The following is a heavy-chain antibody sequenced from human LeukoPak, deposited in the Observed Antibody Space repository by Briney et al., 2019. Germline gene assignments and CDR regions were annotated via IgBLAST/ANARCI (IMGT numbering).Heavy chain of an antibody. CDR3: ARDSDDSSGYDY. J-gene: IGHJ4*02. CDR2: INHSGST. D-gene: IGHD3-22*01. V-gene: IGHV4-34*01. Sequence: PSETLSLTCAVYGGSFSGYYWSWIRQPPGKGLEWIGEINHSGSTNYNPSLKSRVTKSVDTSKNQFSLKLSSVTAADTAVYYCARDSDDSSGYDYWGQGTLVTVSS. CDR1: GGSFSGYY.